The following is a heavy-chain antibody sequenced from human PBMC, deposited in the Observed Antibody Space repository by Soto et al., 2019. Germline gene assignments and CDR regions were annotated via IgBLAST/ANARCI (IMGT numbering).Heavy chain of an antibody. CDR2: GSGSNGNT. V-gene: IGHV1-18*04. J-gene: IGHJ4*02. Sequence: QVQLVQSEAEVKKPGASVKVSCEASGYTFINHGISWVRQAPVQGLEWMGWGSGSNGNTKYAQKFQGRVTMTTETSTSTAHMELRNLRSDDTAVYFCAKDFFPLAYYFAPWGQGTLVTVSS. CDR1: GYTFINHG. D-gene: IGHD2-15*01. CDR3: AKDFFPLAYYFAP.